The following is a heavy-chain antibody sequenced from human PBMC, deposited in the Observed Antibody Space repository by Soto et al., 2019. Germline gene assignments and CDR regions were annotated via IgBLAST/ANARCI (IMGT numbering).Heavy chain of an antibody. Sequence: PSETLSLTCTVSGGSISSGGYYWSWIRQPPGKGLEWIGYIYDSGSTNYNPSLKSRVTISVDTSKNQFSLKLSSVTAADTAVYYCARAGVVGATALDYWGQGTLVTVSS. CDR2: IYDSGST. J-gene: IGHJ4*02. CDR1: GGSISSGGYY. D-gene: IGHD1-26*01. CDR3: ARAGVVGATALDY. V-gene: IGHV4-61*08.